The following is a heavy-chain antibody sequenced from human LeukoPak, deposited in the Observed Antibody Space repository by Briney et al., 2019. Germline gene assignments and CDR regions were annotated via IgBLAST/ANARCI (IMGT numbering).Heavy chain of an antibody. V-gene: IGHV5-51*01. Sequence: GESLKISCKGSGYSFSSYWIAWVRQMPGKGLEWMGIIYPGDSDTRYSPSFQGQVTISADKSISTAYLQWSSLKASDTAMYYFARTSGDYYDSSGYYYPSDYWGQGTLVTVSS. D-gene: IGHD3-22*01. CDR1: GYSFSSYW. J-gene: IGHJ4*02. CDR3: ARTSGDYYDSSGYYYPSDY. CDR2: IYPGDSDT.